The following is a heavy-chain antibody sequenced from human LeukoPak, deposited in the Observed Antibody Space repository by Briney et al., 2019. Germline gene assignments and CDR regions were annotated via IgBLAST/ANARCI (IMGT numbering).Heavy chain of an antibody. J-gene: IGHJ4*02. V-gene: IGHV3-23*01. D-gene: IGHD3-3*01. CDR2: ISGSGGST. CDR3: ATTTYYDFWGDFDY. CDR1: GFTFSSYA. Sequence: GGSLRLSCAASGFTFSSYAMSWVRQAPGKGLEWVSAISGSGGSTYYADSVKGRFTISRDNSKNTLYLQMNSLRAEDTAVYYCATTTYYDFWGDFDYWGQGTLVTVSS.